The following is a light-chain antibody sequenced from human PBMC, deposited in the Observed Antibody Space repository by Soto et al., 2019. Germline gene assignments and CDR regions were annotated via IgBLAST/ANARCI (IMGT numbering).Light chain of an antibody. V-gene: IGKV3-11*01. CDR3: QQRAHWLS. J-gene: IGKJ4*01. CDR2: DTS. CDR1: QSVDRY. Sequence: TVLTQSPATLSLSPGERATLSCRASQSVDRYLAWYQQRPGQTPRLLIYDTSKRASGIPARFSGSGSGTDFTLTISSLEPEDSAIYYCQQRAHWLSFGGGTKVEIK.